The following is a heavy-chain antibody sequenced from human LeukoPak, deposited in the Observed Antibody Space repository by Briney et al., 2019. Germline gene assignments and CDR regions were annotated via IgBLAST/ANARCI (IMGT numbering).Heavy chain of an antibody. V-gene: IGHV3-48*01. CDR3: ARTPVGPTIGFDY. CDR1: GFTFSSYS. Sequence: GGSLRLSCAASGFTFSSYSMNWVRQAPGKGLEWVSYISSSSSTIYYADSVKGRFTISRDNAKNSLYLQMNSLRAEDTAVYYCARTPVGPTIGFDYWGQGTLVTVSS. J-gene: IGHJ4*02. CDR2: ISSSSSTI. D-gene: IGHD1-26*01.